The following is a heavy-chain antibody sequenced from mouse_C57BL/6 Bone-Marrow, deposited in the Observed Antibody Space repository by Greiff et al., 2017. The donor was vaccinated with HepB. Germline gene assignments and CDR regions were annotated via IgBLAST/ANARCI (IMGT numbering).Heavy chain of an antibody. Sequence: EVKVVESEGGLVQPGSSMKLSCTASGFTFSDYYMAWVRQVPEKGLEWVANINYDGSSTYYLDSLKSRFIISRDNAKNILYLQMSSLKSEDTATYYCARGYDYDTYAMDYWGQGTSVTVSS. V-gene: IGHV5-16*01. CDR2: INYDGSST. CDR1: GFTFSDYY. CDR3: ARGYDYDTYAMDY. D-gene: IGHD2-4*01. J-gene: IGHJ4*01.